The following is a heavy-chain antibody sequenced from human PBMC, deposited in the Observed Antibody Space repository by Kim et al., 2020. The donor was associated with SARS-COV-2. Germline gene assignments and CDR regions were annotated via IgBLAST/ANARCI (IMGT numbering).Heavy chain of an antibody. CDR3: ARESSMSGSGYDY. V-gene: IGHV4-31*02. D-gene: IGHD6-19*01. J-gene: IGHJ4*02. Sequence: YNPSLKSRVTISVDTSKNQFSLELSSVTAADTAVYYCARESSMSGSGYDYWGQGTLVTVSS.